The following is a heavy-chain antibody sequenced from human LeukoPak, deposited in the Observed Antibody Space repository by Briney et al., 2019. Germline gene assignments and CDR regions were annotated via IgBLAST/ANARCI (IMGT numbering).Heavy chain of an antibody. CDR2: MRYDGSDT. D-gene: IGHD3-10*01. J-gene: IGHJ4*02. CDR3: PKDQPIPPPPAKWVRGVVNDY. V-gene: IGHV3-30*02. Sequence: PGGSLRLSCAASGFTFSSDGMHWIRKAPGKGLEWVAFMRYDGSDTYYADSVKGRFTISRDNSKNTLYLQMNSLRAEATAVYYCPKDQPIPPPPAKWVRGVVNDYWGQGTLVTVSS. CDR1: GFTFSSDG.